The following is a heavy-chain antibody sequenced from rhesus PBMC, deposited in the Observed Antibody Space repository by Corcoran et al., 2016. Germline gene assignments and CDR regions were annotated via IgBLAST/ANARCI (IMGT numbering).Heavy chain of an antibody. CDR3: ARDSFYGSNYDY. J-gene: IGHJ4*01. V-gene: IGHV1-111*02. Sequence: EVQLVQSGAEVKKPGASVKISCKASGSTFTDHYLNWVRQAPGKGLEWMGRVDPEDGETDNAKKVQDRVNITADMSTDTAYMELSSLRSEDTAVYYCARDSFYGSNYDYWGQGVLVTVSS. CDR1: GSTFTDHY. CDR2: VDPEDGET. D-gene: IGHD3-16*01.